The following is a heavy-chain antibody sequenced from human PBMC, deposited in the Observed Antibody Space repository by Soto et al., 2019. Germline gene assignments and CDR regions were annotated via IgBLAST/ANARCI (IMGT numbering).Heavy chain of an antibody. J-gene: IGHJ4*02. Sequence: QLQLQESGSGLVKPSQTLSLTCAVSGGSISSGGYSWSWIRQPPGKVLEWIGYIYHSGNTYYNPSLMRRVTLSVDLSKNQFSLNVNSVTAADTAMYYCARGDYGPYYFDYWGQGTLVTVSS. CDR1: GGSISSGGYS. V-gene: IGHV4-30-2*01. CDR3: ARGDYGPYYFDY. D-gene: IGHD4-17*01. CDR2: IYHSGNT.